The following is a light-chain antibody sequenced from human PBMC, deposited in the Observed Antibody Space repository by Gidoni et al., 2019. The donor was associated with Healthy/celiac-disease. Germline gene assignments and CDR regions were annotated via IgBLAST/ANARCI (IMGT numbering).Light chain of an antibody. CDR3: AACDDSLNGL. Sequence: SVLTQPPSASGSPGQRVTITCSGSSSNLGSNTVNWYQQLPGTAPKLIIYSNNQRPSGVSDRFSASKSGTSASLAISWLQSEDEADYYCAACDDSLNGLFGGGTKLTVL. V-gene: IGLV1-44*01. CDR2: SNN. CDR1: SSNLGSNT. J-gene: IGLJ2*01.